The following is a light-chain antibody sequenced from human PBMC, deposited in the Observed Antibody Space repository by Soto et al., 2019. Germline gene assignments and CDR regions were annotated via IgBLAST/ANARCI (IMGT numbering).Light chain of an antibody. CDR1: SSDVGGYNY. CDR2: EVT. J-gene: IGLJ2*01. V-gene: IGLV2-14*01. Sequence: QSALPQPRSVSGSPGQSVTISCTGTSSDVGGYNYVSWYQQHPGKAPKLVIFEVTRRPSESSNRFSGSKSGNTASLTISGLQAEDEADYYCSSYRNGGTLIFGGGTKLTVL. CDR3: SSYRNGGTLI.